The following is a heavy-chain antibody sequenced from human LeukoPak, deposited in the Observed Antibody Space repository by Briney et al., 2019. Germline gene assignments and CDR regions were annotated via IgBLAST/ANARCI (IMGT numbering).Heavy chain of an antibody. Sequence: SETLSLTCTVSGGSISSYYWSWIRQPAGKGLEWIGRIYTSGSTNYNPSLKSRVTISVDTSKNQFSLKVSSVTAADTAVYYCARRIAARPRGYWFDPWGQGTLVTVSS. V-gene: IGHV4-4*07. CDR3: ARRIAARPRGYWFDP. D-gene: IGHD6-6*01. J-gene: IGHJ5*02. CDR1: GGSISSYY. CDR2: IYTSGST.